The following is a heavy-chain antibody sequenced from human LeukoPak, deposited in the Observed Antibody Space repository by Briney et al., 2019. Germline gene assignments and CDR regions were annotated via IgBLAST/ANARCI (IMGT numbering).Heavy chain of an antibody. J-gene: IGHJ4*02. D-gene: IGHD6-13*01. CDR3: ARARIAAAAFDY. V-gene: IGHV3-30-3*01. CDR1: GFTFSSYA. Sequence: GRSLRLSCAASGFTFSSYAMHWVRQAPGKGLEWVAVISYDGSNKYYSDSVKGRFTISRDNSKNTLYLQMNSLRAEDTAVYYCARARIAAAAFDYWGQGTLVTVSS. CDR2: ISYDGSNK.